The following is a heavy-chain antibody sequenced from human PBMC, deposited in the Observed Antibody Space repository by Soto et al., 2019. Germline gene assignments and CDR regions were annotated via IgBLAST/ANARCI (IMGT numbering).Heavy chain of an antibody. D-gene: IGHD2-8*01. J-gene: IGHJ4*02. CDR1: GFNVNTFN. CDR3: TSYDALVFDF. Sequence: PVGSPRHSCAASGFNVNTFNMNWVRQAPGKGLEWVSSISNYDNTAYADSVKGRFTVSRDNAKNSLFLQMNSLRAEDTAVYYCTSYDALVFDFWGQGALVTVSS. V-gene: IGHV3-21*01. CDR2: ISNYDNT.